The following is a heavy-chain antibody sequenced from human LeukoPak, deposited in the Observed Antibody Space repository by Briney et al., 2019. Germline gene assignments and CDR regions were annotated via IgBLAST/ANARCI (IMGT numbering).Heavy chain of an antibody. Sequence: SETLSLTCTVSGGSISSGGYYWSWLRQHPGTGLEWFGYIYYSGSTYYNPSLKSRVTISVDTSKNQFSLKLSSVTAADTAVYYCARVLVPGHYYCYYGMDVWGQGTKVTVSS. D-gene: IGHD6-13*01. CDR1: GGSISSGGYY. V-gene: IGHV4-31*03. CDR2: IYYSGST. CDR3: ARVLVPGHYYCYYGMDV. J-gene: IGHJ6*02.